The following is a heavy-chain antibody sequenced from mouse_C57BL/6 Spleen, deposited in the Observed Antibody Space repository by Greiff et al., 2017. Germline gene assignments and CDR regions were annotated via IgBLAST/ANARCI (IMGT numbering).Heavy chain of an antibody. CDR3: ARFPYDYGTGWYFDV. Sequence: QVQLQQPGAELVKPGASVKMSCKASGYTFTSYWITWVKQRPGQGLEWIGDIYPGSGSTNYNEKFKSKATLTVDTSSSTAYMQLSSLTSEDSAVYYCARFPYDYGTGWYFDVGGTGTTVTVSS. J-gene: IGHJ1*03. CDR1: GYTFTSYW. CDR2: IYPGSGST. V-gene: IGHV1-55*01. D-gene: IGHD2-4*01.